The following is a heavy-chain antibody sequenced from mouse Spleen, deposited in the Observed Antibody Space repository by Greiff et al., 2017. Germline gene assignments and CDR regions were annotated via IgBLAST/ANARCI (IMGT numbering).Heavy chain of an antibody. CDR1: GYTFTSYW. D-gene: IGHD2-1*01. CDR2: FHPNSGST. J-gene: IGHJ1*01. Sequence: QVQLKQPGAELVKPGASVKLSCKASGYTFTSYWMHWVKQRPGQGLEWIGMFHPNSGSTNYNEKFKSKATLTVDKSSSTAYMQLSSLTSEDSAVYYCARDYGKSYWYFDVWGAGTTVTVSS. CDR3: ARDYGKSYWYFDV. V-gene: IGHV1-64*01.